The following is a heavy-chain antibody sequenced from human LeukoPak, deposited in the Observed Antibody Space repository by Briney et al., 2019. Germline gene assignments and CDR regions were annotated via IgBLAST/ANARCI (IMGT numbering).Heavy chain of an antibody. CDR3: AREGSITGTGDLDY. CDR1: GGSISSGDYY. J-gene: IGHJ4*02. V-gene: IGHV4-30-4*08. CDR2: IYYSGST. D-gene: IGHD1-20*01. Sequence: SETLSLTCTVSGGSISSGDYYWSWIRQPPGKGLEWIGYIYYSGSTYYNPSLKSRATISVDTSKNQFSLKLSSVTAADTAVYYCAREGSITGTGDLDYWGQGTLVTVSS.